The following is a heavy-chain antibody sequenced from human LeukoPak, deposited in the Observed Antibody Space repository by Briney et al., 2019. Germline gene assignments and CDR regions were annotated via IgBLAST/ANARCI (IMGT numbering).Heavy chain of an antibody. D-gene: IGHD2-15*01. CDR2: IIPIFGPA. V-gene: IGHV1-69*13. J-gene: IGHJ6*02. Sequence: VASVKDSCKASGGTFSSYAISWVRQAPGEGLEWMGGIIPIFGPANYAQTLQGRVTITADESTSTAYMELSSLRSEDTAVYYGARDPVSQAPLYCSGGSCYLPEDYYYYGMDVWGQGTTVTVSS. CDR3: ARDPVSQAPLYCSGGSCYLPEDYYYYGMDV. CDR1: GGTFSSYA.